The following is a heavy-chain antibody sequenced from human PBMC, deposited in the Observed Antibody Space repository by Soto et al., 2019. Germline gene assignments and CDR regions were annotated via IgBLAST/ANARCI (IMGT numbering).Heavy chain of an antibody. CDR2: ISISSSTI. CDR3: ARGYYYDSSGYYTLLDY. Sequence: PVGSLRLSCAASGFTFSTYTMNWVRQAPGKGLEWVSDISISSSTIYYADSVKGRFTISRDNAKNSLYLQMNGLRDEDTAVYYCARGYYYDSSGYYTLLDYWGRGTLVTVSS. D-gene: IGHD3-22*01. V-gene: IGHV3-48*02. J-gene: IGHJ4*02. CDR1: GFTFSTYT.